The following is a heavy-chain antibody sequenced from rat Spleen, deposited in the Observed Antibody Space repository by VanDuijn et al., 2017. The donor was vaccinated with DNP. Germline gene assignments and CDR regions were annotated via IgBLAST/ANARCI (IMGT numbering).Heavy chain of an antibody. J-gene: IGHJ2*01. Sequence: EVQLVESGGGLVQPGRSLKLSCAASGFTFSNYYMAWVRQAPTKGLEWVASISTGGGNTYYRDSVKGRFTVSRDNAKSTLYLQMDSLRSEDTATYYCARELHPRDYFDYWGQGVMVTVSS. V-gene: IGHV5-25*01. CDR3: ARELHPRDYFDY. CDR1: GFTFSNYY. CDR2: ISTGGGNT. D-gene: IGHD1-8*01.